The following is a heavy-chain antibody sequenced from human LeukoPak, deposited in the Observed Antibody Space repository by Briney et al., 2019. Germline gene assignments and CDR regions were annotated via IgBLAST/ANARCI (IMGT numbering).Heavy chain of an antibody. CDR2: FDPEDGET. Sequence: ASVKVSCKVSGYTLTELSMHWARQAPGKGLEWMGGFDPEDGETIYAQKFQGRVTMTEDTSTDTAYMELSSLRSEDTAVYYCATEAYYYDSSGYHWFDPWGQGTLVTVSS. V-gene: IGHV1-24*01. CDR3: ATEAYYYDSSGYHWFDP. J-gene: IGHJ5*02. CDR1: GYTLTELS. D-gene: IGHD3-22*01.